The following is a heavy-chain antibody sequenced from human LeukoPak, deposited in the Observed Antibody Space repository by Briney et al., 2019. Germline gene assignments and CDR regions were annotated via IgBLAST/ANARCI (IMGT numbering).Heavy chain of an antibody. CDR3: ARGLRGSRKYFGY. CDR2: IYYSGST. J-gene: IGHJ4*02. CDR1: GGSISGYY. Sequence: SETLSLTCTVSGGSISGYYWSWIRQPPGKGLEWIGYIYYSGSTNYNPSLKGRVTISVDTSKNQFSLKLSSVTAADTAVYYCARGLRGSRKYFGYWGQGTLVTVSS. V-gene: IGHV4-59*12. D-gene: IGHD1-26*01.